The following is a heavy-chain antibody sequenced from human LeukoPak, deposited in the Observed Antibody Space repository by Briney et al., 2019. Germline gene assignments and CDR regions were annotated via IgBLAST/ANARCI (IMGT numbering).Heavy chain of an antibody. J-gene: IGHJ4*02. D-gene: IGHD3-22*01. V-gene: IGHV3-15*01. CDR2: IKSRAAGGTT. CDR1: GFTFTNAW. Sequence: GGSLRLSCAASGFTFTNAWMDWVRQAPGKGLEWVGHIKSRAAGGTTDYAAPVKGRFNISRDDSKNTLYLQMNGLKTEDAAVYYCTTGLFSNWGQGTLVTVSS. CDR3: TTGLFSN.